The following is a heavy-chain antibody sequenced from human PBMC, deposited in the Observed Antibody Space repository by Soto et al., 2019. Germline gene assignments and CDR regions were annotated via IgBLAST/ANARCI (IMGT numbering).Heavy chain of an antibody. D-gene: IGHD2-8*01. CDR2: INPTTGLT. CDR1: GYAFSNNF. V-gene: IGHV1-46*01. CDR3: ARALRNGYFYGMDI. Sequence: QVQLVQSGAEVKKPGASVKVSCMASGYAFSNNFMHWVGQAPAQGLEWMGVINPTTGLTSNAQKFQGRITMTCDTSSSTAYMELSCLRSEDTAVYYCARALRNGYFYGMDICGQGTTVTVSS. J-gene: IGHJ6*02.